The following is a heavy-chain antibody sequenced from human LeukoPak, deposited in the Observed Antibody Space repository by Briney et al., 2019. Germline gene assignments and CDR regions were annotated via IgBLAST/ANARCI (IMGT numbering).Heavy chain of an antibody. CDR1: GFTFTRHW. D-gene: IGHD5-24*01. CDR2: IKTDGTNT. Sequence: GGPLRLSCAASGFTFTRHWMHWVRQAPGKGLEWVSRIKTDGTNTIYADFVGGRFTISRDNARNTLYLQMSSLRAGDTAVYYCGGSEDGYIDYWGQGTLVTVSS. CDR3: GGSEDGYIDY. V-gene: IGHV3-74*01. J-gene: IGHJ4*02.